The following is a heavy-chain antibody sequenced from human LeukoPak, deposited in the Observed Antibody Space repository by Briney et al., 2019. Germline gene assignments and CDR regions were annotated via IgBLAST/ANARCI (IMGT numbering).Heavy chain of an antibody. V-gene: IGHV3-23*01. J-gene: IGHJ4*02. CDR3: AKPRVIAVAGYFDY. CDR1: GVSISSSNSY. Sequence: ETLSLTCTVSGVSISSSNSYWGWIRQPPGKGLEWVSAISGSGGSTYYADSVKGRFTISRDNSKNTLYLQMNSLRAEDTAVYYCAKPRVIAVAGYFDYWGQGTLVTVSS. D-gene: IGHD6-19*01. CDR2: ISGSGGST.